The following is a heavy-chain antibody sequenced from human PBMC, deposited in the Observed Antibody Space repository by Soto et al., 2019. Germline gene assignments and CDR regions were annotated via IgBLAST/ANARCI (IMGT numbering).Heavy chain of an antibody. D-gene: IGHD1-26*01. CDR1: GFVFENFG. CDR3: AKNQGVELVPLATVDWFDP. Sequence: GGSLRLSCAASGFVFENFGMSWVRQAPGKGLEWISSISGSGFKKYYADSVKGRFTISRDNSKSTVYLELNNLSAEDTAVYHCAKNQGVELVPLATVDWFDPWGQGSVVTVSS. J-gene: IGHJ5*02. CDR2: ISGSGFKK. V-gene: IGHV3-23*01.